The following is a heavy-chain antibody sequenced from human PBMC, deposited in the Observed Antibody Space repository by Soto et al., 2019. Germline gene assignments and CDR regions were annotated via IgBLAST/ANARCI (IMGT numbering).Heavy chain of an antibody. Sequence: EVQLVESGGGLVKPGGSLRLSGAASGFTFSNAWMSWVRQAPGKGLEWVGRIKSKPDGGTTGYAAPVKGRFTISRDDPTNTLYMQMTSLKPEDTAVYYLTTGIYGDYVKDYWGQGTLVTVSS. CDR3: TTGIYGDYVKDY. CDR2: IKSKPDGGTT. J-gene: IGHJ4*02. V-gene: IGHV3-15*01. CDR1: GFTFSNAW. D-gene: IGHD4-17*01.